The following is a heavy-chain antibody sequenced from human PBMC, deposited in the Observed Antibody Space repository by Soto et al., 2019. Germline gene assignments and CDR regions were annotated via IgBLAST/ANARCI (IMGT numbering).Heavy chain of an antibody. CDR2: FDPEDGET. CDR3: ATAHLPSGSRTDYYYYYMDV. CDR1: GYTLTELS. D-gene: IGHD3-10*01. J-gene: IGHJ6*03. V-gene: IGHV1-24*01. Sequence: ASVKVSCKVSGYTLTELSMHWVRQAPGKGLEWMGGFDPEDGETIYAQKFQGRVTMTEDTSTDTAYMELSSLRSEDTAVYYCATAHLPSGSRTDYYYYYMDVWGKGTTVTVSS.